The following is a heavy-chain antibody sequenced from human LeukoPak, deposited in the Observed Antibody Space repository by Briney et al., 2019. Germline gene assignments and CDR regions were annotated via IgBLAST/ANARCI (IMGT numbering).Heavy chain of an antibody. V-gene: IGHV4-38-2*01. D-gene: IGHD6-19*01. Sequence: SETLSLTCAVSGYSISSSYYWGWIRQPPGKGLEWIGSIYHSGSTYYNPSLKSRVTISVDTSKNQFSLRLSSVTAADTAVYYCARGPAVAANWFDPWGQGTLVTVSS. J-gene: IGHJ5*02. CDR1: GYSISSSYY. CDR2: IYHSGST. CDR3: ARGPAVAANWFDP.